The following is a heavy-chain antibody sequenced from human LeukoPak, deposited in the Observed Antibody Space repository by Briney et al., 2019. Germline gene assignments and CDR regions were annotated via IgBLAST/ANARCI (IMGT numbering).Heavy chain of an antibody. V-gene: IGHV4-59*01. CDR2: IYYSGST. CDR1: GGSISSYY. CDR3: ARDTGGKAFDI. Sequence: PSETLSLTCTVSGGSISSYYWSWIRQPPGKGLEWIGYIYYSGSTNYNPSLKSRVTISVDTSKNQFSLKLSPVTAADTAVYYCARDTGGKAFDIWGQGTMVTVSS. D-gene: IGHD1-14*01. J-gene: IGHJ3*02.